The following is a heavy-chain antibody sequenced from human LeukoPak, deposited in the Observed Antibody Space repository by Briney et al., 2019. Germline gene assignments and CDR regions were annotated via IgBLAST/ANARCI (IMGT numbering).Heavy chain of an antibody. D-gene: IGHD5-18*01. J-gene: IGHJ4*02. Sequence: ASGKVSFKASGSTFTVCYMHWVRQAPGQGLEWTGWINLNSGGKNYAQKFQGRVTMTRDTSISHAYLELSRLRSADTAVYYCAREYSYGVTSGDYFDYWGQGTLVTVSS. CDR3: AREYSYGVTSGDYFDY. CDR2: INLNSGGK. CDR1: GSTFTVCY. V-gene: IGHV1-2*02.